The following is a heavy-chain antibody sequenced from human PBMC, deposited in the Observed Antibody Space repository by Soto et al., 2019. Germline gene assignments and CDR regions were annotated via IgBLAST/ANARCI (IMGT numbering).Heavy chain of an antibody. D-gene: IGHD6-13*01. Sequence: EVQLLESGGGLVQPGGSLRLSCAASGFTFSSYAMSWVRQAPGKGLEWVSVISGSGDSTYYADSVRCRFTISRANSKNTLYLQMNSLRAEDTAVYYCAKERDGAAAGPTKFYGMDVWGQGTTVTVSS. CDR1: GFTFSSYA. V-gene: IGHV3-23*01. J-gene: IGHJ6*02. CDR3: AKERDGAAAGPTKFYGMDV. CDR2: ISGSGDST.